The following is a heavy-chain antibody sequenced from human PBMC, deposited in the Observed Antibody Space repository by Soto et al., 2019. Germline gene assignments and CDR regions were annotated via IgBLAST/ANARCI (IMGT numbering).Heavy chain of an antibody. CDR3: ARGVRGAYGLDI. CDR2: IDRDGSRT. CDR1: GLTFSSHW. Sequence: EVQLVESGGGLVQPGGSLRLSCAASGLTFSSHWMHWVRQAPGKGLVWVSRIDRDGSRTNYADSVQGRFTISRDNAKNTVYLQMNSLRVEETAGYYCARGVRGAYGLDIWGQGTMVTVSS. D-gene: IGHD2-21*01. J-gene: IGHJ3*02. V-gene: IGHV3-74*01.